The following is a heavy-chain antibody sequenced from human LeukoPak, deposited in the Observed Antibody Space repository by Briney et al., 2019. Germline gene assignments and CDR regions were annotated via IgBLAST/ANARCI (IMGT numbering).Heavy chain of an antibody. CDR3: ARDSSSWYHYYYYMDV. V-gene: IGHV3-74*01. Sequence: PGGSLRLSCSASGFTFRSYWMHWVRQAPGKGLVWVSRINSDGSSTSYADSVKGRFTISRDNAKNTLYLQMNSLRAEDTAVYYCARDSSSWYHYYYYMDVWGKGTTVTVSS. CDR1: GFTFRSYW. CDR2: INSDGSST. J-gene: IGHJ6*03. D-gene: IGHD6-13*01.